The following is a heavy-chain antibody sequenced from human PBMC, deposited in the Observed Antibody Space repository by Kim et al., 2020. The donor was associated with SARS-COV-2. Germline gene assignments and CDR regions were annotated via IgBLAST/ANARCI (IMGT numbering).Heavy chain of an antibody. D-gene: IGHD5-18*01. J-gene: IGHJ4*02. Sequence: ASVKVSCKASGYTFTSYDMHWVRQAPGQRLEWMGWINTGNGNTKYSQKFQGRVTITRDTSASTAYMELSSLRSEDTAVYYCARVGSRTAMVLSYWGQGTLVTVSS. CDR1: GYTFTSYD. CDR2: INTGNGNT. CDR3: ARVGSRTAMVLSY. V-gene: IGHV1-3*04.